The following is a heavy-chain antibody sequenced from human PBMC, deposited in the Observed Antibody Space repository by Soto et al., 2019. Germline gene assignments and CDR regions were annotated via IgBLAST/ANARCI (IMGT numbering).Heavy chain of an antibody. V-gene: IGHV1-46*01. Sequence: ASVKVSCKASGYTFTTYYMHWVRQAPGQGLEWMGIISPDGGRTSYAQKFQGRVTMTRDTSTSTVYMELSSLRSEDTAVYFCVRARSTDSRPDYWGQGALVTVSS. CDR2: ISPDGGRT. D-gene: IGHD3-22*01. J-gene: IGHJ4*02. CDR3: VRARSTDSRPDY. CDR1: GYTFTTYY.